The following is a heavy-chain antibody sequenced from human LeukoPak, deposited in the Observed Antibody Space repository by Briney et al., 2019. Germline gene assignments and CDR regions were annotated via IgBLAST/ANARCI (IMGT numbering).Heavy chain of an antibody. CDR1: GGTFSSYA. J-gene: IGHJ4*02. Sequence: SVKVSCKASGGTFSSYAISWVRQAPGQGLEWMGRIIPILGIANYAQKFQGRVTITADKSTSTAYMELSSLRSEDTAVYYCARSSSVGDYFDYWGQGTLVTVSS. V-gene: IGHV1-69*04. D-gene: IGHD6-13*01. CDR2: IIPILGIA. CDR3: ARSSSVGDYFDY.